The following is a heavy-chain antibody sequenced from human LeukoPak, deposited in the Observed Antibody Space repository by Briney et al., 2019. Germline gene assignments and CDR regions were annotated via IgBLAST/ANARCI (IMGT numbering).Heavy chain of an antibody. D-gene: IGHD3-3*01. Sequence: SVKVSCKASGGTFSSYAISWVRQAPGQGLEWMGGIIPIFGTANYAQKFQGRVTITADESTSTAYMELSSLRSEDTAVYYCASSRFWRGRGRYYFDYGGQGTLVTVPS. CDR2: IIPIFGTA. CDR1: GGTFSSYA. CDR3: ASSRFWRGRGRYYFDY. J-gene: IGHJ4*02. V-gene: IGHV1-69*01.